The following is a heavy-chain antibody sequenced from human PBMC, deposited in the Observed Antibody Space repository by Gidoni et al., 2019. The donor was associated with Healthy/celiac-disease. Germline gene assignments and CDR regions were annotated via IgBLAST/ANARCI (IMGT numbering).Heavy chain of an antibody. J-gene: IGHJ4*02. CDR3: ARDRVGVGYNIPFDY. D-gene: IGHD5-12*01. CDR1: GGTFSSYA. CDR2: IIPIFGTA. V-gene: IGHV1-69*01. Sequence: QVQLVQSGAEVKKPGSSVKVSCQASGGTFSSYAISWVRQAPGQGLEWMGGIIPIFGTANYAQKFQGRVTITADESTSTAYMELSSLRSEDTAVYYCARDRVGVGYNIPFDYWGQGTLVTVSS.